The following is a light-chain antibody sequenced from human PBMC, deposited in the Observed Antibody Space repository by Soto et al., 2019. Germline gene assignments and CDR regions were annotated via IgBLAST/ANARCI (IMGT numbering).Light chain of an antibody. CDR1: QSVNNL. CDR3: QQRSTWLRALT. J-gene: IGKJ4*01. CDR2: DAS. Sequence: LTQSPGTLSSSHGGRGTLSCRAIQSVNNLLAWYQQKPRQPPRLLIYDASNRATGIPARFSGSGSGTDFTLTISSLEPEDFAVYYCQQRSTWLRALTFGGGTNV. V-gene: IGKV3-11*01.